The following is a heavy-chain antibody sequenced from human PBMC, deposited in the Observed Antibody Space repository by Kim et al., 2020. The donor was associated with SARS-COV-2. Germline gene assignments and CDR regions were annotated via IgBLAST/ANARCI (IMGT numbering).Heavy chain of an antibody. CDR2: IYYSWST. Sequence: SETLSLTCTVSGGSISSSSYYWGWIRQPPGKGLEWIGSIYYSWSTYYNPSLKSRVTISVDTSKNQFSLKLSSVTAADTAVYYCARHGGEAAEDIVVVVAATPFDYWGQGTLVTVSS. D-gene: IGHD2-15*01. V-gene: IGHV4-39*01. CDR3: ARHGGEAAEDIVVVVAATPFDY. J-gene: IGHJ4*02. CDR1: GGSISSSSYY.